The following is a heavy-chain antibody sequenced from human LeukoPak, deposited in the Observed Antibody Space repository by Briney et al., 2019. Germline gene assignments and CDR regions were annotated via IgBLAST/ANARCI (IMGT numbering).Heavy chain of an antibody. D-gene: IGHD3-10*01. CDR2: ISSSNNYI. CDR3: ARDPPITMVRGDFDY. V-gene: IGHV3-21*01. Sequence: GGSLRLSCAASGFTFSSYSMNWVRQAPGKGLEWVSSISSSNNYIYYADSVKGRFTISRDNAKNSLYLQMNSLRAEDTAVYYCARDPPITMVRGDFDYWGQGTLVTVSS. J-gene: IGHJ4*02. CDR1: GFTFSSYS.